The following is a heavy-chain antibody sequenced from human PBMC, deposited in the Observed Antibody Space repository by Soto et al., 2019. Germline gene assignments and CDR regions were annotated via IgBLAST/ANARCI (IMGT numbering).Heavy chain of an antibody. D-gene: IGHD5-18*01. CDR1: GFSLTTSGVG. CDR2: IYYNDEK. Sequence: SGPTLVNPTQTLTLTCTFSGFSLTTSGVGVAWIRQPPGKALEWLALIYYNDEKHYSPSLSGRLTITKDTSKNQVVLTMTNMDPVDTATYSCAHSRGYGNSPTLDYWGPGTLVTVSS. CDR3: AHSRGYGNSPTLDY. J-gene: IGHJ4*02. V-gene: IGHV2-5*01.